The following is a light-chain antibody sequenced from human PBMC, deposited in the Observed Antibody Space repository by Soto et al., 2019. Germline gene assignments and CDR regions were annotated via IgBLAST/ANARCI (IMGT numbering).Light chain of an antibody. CDR1: TGEVTSDYY. Sequence: QAVVTQEPSLTMSPGGTVTLTCASSTGEVTSDYYPNWFQQKPGQGPRTLIYKITNKHSWTPARFSGSLLGGKAALTLSGAQPEDEAEYYCLLFYGGGWVFGGGTKVTVL. J-gene: IGLJ3*02. CDR3: LLFYGGGWV. CDR2: KIT. V-gene: IGLV7-43*01.